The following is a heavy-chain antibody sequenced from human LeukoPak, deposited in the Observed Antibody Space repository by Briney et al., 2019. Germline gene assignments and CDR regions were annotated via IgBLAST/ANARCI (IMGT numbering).Heavy chain of an antibody. V-gene: IGHV4-4*07. Sequence: SETLSLTCTVSGGSISSYYWSWIRQPAGKGLEWIGRIYTSGSTNYNPSLKSRVTMSVDTSKNQFSLKLSSVTAADTAVYYCARDAALTIRPYYYYMDVWGKGTTVTVSS. CDR2: IYTSGST. D-gene: IGHD3-3*01. J-gene: IGHJ6*03. CDR3: ARDAALTIRPYYYYMDV. CDR1: GGSISSYY.